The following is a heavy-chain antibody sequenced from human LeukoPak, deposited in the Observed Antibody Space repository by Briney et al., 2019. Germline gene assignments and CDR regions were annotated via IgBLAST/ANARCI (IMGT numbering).Heavy chain of an antibody. CDR2: ISTGSSTI. V-gene: IGHV3-48*01. J-gene: IGHJ4*02. CDR3: ARRGYTSGWDY. CDR1: GFTVSNNY. D-gene: IGHD6-19*01. Sequence: GGSLRLSCAASGFTVSNNYMSWVRQAPGKGLEWVSYISTGSSTIYYADSVKGRFTISRDNTKNSLYLQMNNLRAEDTAVYYCARRGYTSGWDYWGQGTLVTVSS.